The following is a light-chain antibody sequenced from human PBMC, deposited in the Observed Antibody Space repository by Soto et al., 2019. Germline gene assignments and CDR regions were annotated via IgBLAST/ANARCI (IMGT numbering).Light chain of an antibody. V-gene: IGKV1-39*01. CDR2: AAS. J-gene: IGKJ1*01. CDR1: QSISSS. CDR3: QQSYTTPWT. Sequence: DIQMTQSPSSLSASVGDRVTITCRASQSISSSFNWYQQKPGKAPKLLIYAASSLQSGVPSRFSGSGSGTDFTLTISSLQPEDFATYSCQQSYTTPWTFGQGTKVEIK.